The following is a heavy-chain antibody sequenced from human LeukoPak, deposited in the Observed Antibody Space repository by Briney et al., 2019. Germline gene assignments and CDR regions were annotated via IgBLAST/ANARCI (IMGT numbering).Heavy chain of an antibody. J-gene: IGHJ4*02. CDR3: ARDHKPYYFDY. V-gene: IGHV3-11*04. CDR1: GFTFSDYY. Sequence: GGPLRLSCAASGFTFSDYYRSWIRKAPGKGLGWVSYISSSGSTIYYADSVKGRFTISRDNAKNSLYLQMNSLRAEDMAVYYCARDHKPYYFDYWGQGTLVTVSS. CDR2: ISSSGSTI.